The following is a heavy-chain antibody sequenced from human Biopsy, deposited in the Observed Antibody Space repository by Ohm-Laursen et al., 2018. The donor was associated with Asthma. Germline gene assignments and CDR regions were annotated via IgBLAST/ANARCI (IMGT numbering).Heavy chain of an antibody. CDR3: ARTFHFWSPYHAEHYQL. CDR2: IKHDGTEK. J-gene: IGHJ1*01. Sequence: LRLSCAATGFTFGDYWMSWVRQVPGKGLEWVANIKHDGTEKNHVDSLKGRFTISRDNAKNSLYLQMNSLRAEDTAVYYCARTFHFWSPYHAEHYQLWGQGTLVTVSS. CDR1: GFTFGDYW. D-gene: IGHD3-3*02. V-gene: IGHV3-7*01.